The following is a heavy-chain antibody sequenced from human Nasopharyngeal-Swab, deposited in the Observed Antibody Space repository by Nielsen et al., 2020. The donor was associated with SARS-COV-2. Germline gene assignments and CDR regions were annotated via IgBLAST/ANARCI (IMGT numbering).Heavy chain of an antibody. Sequence: WIRQPPGKGLEWVANIKQDGSEKYYVDSVKGRFTISRDNAKNSLYLQMNSLRAEDTAVYYCARQSWAGYYYDSSGYMDVWGKGTTVTVSS. V-gene: IGHV3-7*03. D-gene: IGHD3-22*01. CDR3: ARQSWAGYYYDSSGYMDV. CDR2: IKQDGSEK. J-gene: IGHJ6*04.